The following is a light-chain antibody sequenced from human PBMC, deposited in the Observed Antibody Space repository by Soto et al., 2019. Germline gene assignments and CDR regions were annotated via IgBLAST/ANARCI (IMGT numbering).Light chain of an antibody. CDR1: QSVSSSY. Sequence: EIVLTQSPGTLSLSPGERATLSCRASQSVSSSYLAWYQQKPGQAPRLLIYGASSRATGIPDRFSGSGSGTDFTLTSSRLEPEDFAVYYCQQYDSSPVTFGPGTKVDIK. CDR3: QQYDSSPVT. V-gene: IGKV3-20*01. CDR2: GAS. J-gene: IGKJ3*01.